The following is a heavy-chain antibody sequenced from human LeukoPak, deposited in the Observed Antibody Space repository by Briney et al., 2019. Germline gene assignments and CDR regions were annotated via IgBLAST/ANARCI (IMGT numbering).Heavy chain of an antibody. Sequence: SETLSLTCAVYGGSFSGYYWSWIRQPPGKGLEWIGEINHSGSTNYNPSLKSRVTISVDTSKNQFSLKLSSVTAADTAVYYCARGWVVVVPAAPQSYYYYGMDVWGQGTTVTVSS. CDR2: INHSGST. D-gene: IGHD2-2*01. CDR3: ARGWVVVVPAAPQSYYYYGMDV. V-gene: IGHV4-34*01. CDR1: GGSFSGYY. J-gene: IGHJ6*02.